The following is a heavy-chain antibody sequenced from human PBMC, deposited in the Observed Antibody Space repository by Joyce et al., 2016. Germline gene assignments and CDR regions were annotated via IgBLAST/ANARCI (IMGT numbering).Heavy chain of an antibody. V-gene: IGHV3-74*01. CDR1: GFTFTNYW. CDR3: GSVFEY. CDR2: GDSDGSVT. J-gene: IGHJ4*02. Sequence: EVQLVESGGGLLQPGGSLRLSCAASGFTFTNYWMPWVRQAPGKGRVWVGRGDSDGSVTSYADSVKGRFTISRDNAKNMVYLQMNSLRIEETAVYYCGSVFEYWGRGALVTVSS.